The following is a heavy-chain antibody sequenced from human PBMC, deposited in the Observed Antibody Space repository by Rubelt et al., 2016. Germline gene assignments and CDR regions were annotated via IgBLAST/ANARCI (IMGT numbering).Heavy chain of an antibody. D-gene: IGHD3-10*01. Sequence: QVQLQESGPGLVKPSETLSLTCTVSGGSVSSDSYFWSWIRQPPGKGLEWIGYIYHTGSTNYNSSLKSRVTVSIDTSKNQFSRKLSSVTAADTAVYYGATAPRGKAYFDFWARGTLVTVSS. CDR3: ATAPRGKAYFDF. CDR2: IYHTGST. CDR1: GGSVSSDSYF. J-gene: IGHJ2*01. V-gene: IGHV4-61*01.